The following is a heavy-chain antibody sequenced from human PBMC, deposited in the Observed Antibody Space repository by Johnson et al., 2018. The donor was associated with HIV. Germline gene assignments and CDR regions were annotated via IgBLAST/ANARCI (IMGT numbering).Heavy chain of an antibody. CDR3: ARDESYRRYALTALDI. D-gene: IGHD1-1*01. CDR1: GFTISNYW. CDR2: IKQDGTER. V-gene: IGHV3-7*05. Sequence: EVQLVESGGGLIQPGGSLRLSCTASGFTISNYWMAWVRQAPGKGLEWVANIKQDGTERHYVDSVKGRFTISRDNSKASLHLQMSSLRVEDTAVYYCARDESYRRYALTALDIWGQGTMVTVSS. J-gene: IGHJ3*02.